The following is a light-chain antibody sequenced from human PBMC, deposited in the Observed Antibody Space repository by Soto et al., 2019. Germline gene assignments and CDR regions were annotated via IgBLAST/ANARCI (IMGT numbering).Light chain of an antibody. Sequence: DIQMTQSPSSLSASVGDRVTITCQASQDITTFLNWYQQKPGKAPELLIYDASNLKTGVPSRFSGSGSGTDFTFTISSLQPEDIATYYCQRLHNLPPYPFGQGTKLEIK. J-gene: IGKJ2*01. CDR1: QDITTF. CDR2: DAS. CDR3: QRLHNLPPYP. V-gene: IGKV1-33*01.